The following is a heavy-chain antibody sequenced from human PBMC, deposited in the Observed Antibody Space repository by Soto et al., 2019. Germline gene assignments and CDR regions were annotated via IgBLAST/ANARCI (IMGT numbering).Heavy chain of an antibody. CDR3: ASGELRYFDWLPSRYDY. V-gene: IGHV3-66*01. CDR2: IYSGGST. Sequence: GGSLRLSCAASGFTVSSNYMSWVRQAPGKGLEWVSVIYSGGSTYYADSVKGRFTISRDNSKNTLYLQMNSLRAEDTAVYYCASGELRYFDWLPSRYDYWGQGTLVTVS. CDR1: GFTVSSNY. D-gene: IGHD3-9*01. J-gene: IGHJ4*02.